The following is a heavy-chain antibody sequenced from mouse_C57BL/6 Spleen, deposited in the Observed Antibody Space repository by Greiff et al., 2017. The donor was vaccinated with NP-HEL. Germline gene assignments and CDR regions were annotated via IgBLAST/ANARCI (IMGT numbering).Heavy chain of an antibody. V-gene: IGHV1-5*01. Sequence: EVQLQQSGTVLARPGASVKMSCKTSGYTFTSYWMHWVKQRPGQGLEWIGAIYPGNSDTSYNQKFKGKAKLTAVTSASTAYMELSSLTNEDSAVYYCTRPYDYDGEAWFAYWGQGTLVTVSA. CDR2: IYPGNSDT. D-gene: IGHD2-4*01. CDR3: TRPYDYDGEAWFAY. CDR1: GYTFTSYW. J-gene: IGHJ3*01.